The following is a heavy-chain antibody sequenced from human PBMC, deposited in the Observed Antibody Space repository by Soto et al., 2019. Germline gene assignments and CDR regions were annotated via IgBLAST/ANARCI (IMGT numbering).Heavy chain of an antibody. CDR3: ARDTRKELWAEGLNAMDV. Sequence: GPEVKKPGASVNVSCKASAYSYTSYGISWVRQAPGQGLEWMGWISAYNGQTNYAQKFRGRVTFTTDASTSTAFMQLRSLRSDDTAMYYCARDTRKELWAEGLNAMDVWGEGTTVTVTS. J-gene: IGHJ6*04. V-gene: IGHV1-18*01. CDR2: ISAYNGQT. D-gene: IGHD3-16*01. CDR1: AYSYTSYG.